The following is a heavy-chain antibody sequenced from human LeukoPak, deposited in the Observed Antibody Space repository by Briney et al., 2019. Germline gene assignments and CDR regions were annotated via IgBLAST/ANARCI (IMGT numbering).Heavy chain of an antibody. CDR2: IYYSGST. CDR3: AGSGSYFANFDY. Sequence: SETLSLTCTVSGGSISSYYWSWIRQPPGKGLEWIGYIYYSGSTNYNPSLKSRVTISVDTSKNQFSLKLSSVTAADTAVYYCAGSGSYFANFDYWGQGTLVTVSS. CDR1: GGSISSYY. J-gene: IGHJ4*02. V-gene: IGHV4-59*01. D-gene: IGHD1-26*01.